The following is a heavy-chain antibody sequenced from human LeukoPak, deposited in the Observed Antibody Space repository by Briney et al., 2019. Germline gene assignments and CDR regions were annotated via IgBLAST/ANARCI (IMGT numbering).Heavy chain of an antibody. J-gene: IGHJ4*02. CDR1: GYTFTSYG. D-gene: IGHD3-10*01. CDR2: ISAYNDNT. Sequence: ASVKVSCKASGYTFTSYGISWVRQAPGQGLEWMGWISAYNDNTNYAQKLQGRVTMTTDTSTSTAYMELRSLRSDDTAVYYCARDRRLGYYGSGSYYNDYWGQGTLVTVSS. V-gene: IGHV1-18*01. CDR3: ARDRRLGYYGSGSYYNDY.